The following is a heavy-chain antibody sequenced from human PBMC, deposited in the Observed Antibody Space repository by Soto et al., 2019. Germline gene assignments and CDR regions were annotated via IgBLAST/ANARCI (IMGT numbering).Heavy chain of an antibody. CDR2: ISYDGSNK. V-gene: IGHV3-30-3*01. CDR3: ARDGSGGVLWFGDYYYYGMDV. D-gene: IGHD3-10*01. CDR1: GFTFSSYA. J-gene: IGHJ6*02. Sequence: PGGSLRLSCAASGFTFSSYAMHWVRQAPGKGLEWVAVISYDGSNKYYADSVKGRFTISRDNSKNTLYLQMNSLRAEDTAVYYCARDGSGGVLWFGDYYYYGMDVWGQGTTVTVSS.